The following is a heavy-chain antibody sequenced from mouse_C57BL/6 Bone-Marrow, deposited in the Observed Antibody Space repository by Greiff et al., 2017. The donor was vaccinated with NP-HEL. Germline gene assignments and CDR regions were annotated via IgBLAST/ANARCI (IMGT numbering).Heavy chain of an antibody. CDR2: IHPNSGST. CDR1: GYTFTSYW. D-gene: IGHD2-1*01. V-gene: IGHV1-64*01. J-gene: IGHJ4*01. CDR3: ARGGNSYYYAMDY. Sequence: QVQLQQPGAELVKPGASVKLSCKASGYTFTSYWMHWVKQRPGQGLEWIGMIHPNSGSTNYNEKFKSKATLTVDKSYSTAYMPLSSLTSEDSAVYYCARGGNSYYYAMDYWGQGTSVTVSS.